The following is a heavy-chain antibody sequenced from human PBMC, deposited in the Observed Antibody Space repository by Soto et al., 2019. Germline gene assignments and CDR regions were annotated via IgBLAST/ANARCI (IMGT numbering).Heavy chain of an antibody. CDR2: ISGSGGTT. V-gene: IGHV3-23*01. CDR3: AKDSWAIFGVPAGEYYAMDV. J-gene: IGHJ6*04. D-gene: IGHD3-3*01. Sequence: GGSLRLSCVASGFTFENYAMSWVRQAPGKGLEWVSAISGSGGTTYYSDSVKGRFTISRDNSKNTVYLQMNDLRVEDAAEYFCAKDSWAIFGVPAGEYYAMDVWGEGTTVTVSS. CDR1: GFTFENYA.